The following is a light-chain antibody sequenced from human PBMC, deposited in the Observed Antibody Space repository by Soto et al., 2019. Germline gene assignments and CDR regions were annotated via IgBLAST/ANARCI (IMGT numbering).Light chain of an antibody. CDR1: DNVHRN. CDR2: YAS. CDR3: QQYGSSPYT. V-gene: IGKV3-15*01. J-gene: IGKJ2*01. Sequence: EMVMTQSPATLSVSPGERVTLSCRASDNVHRNLAWYQQKPGQGPSLLIYYASIRATGVPDRFTGSGSGTEFTLTISSLQSEDFGVYHCQQYGSSPYTFGQGTKLEIK.